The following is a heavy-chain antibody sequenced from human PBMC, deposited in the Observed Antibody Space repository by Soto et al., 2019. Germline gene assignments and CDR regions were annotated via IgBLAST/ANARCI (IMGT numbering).Heavy chain of an antibody. CDR3: ARAKSGYYDDFAY. CDR1: GGSFSGYY. V-gene: IGHV4-34*01. Sequence: SETLSLTCAVYGGSFSGYYWSWIRQPPGKGLEWIGEINHSGSTNYNPSLKSRVTISVDTSKNQFSLKLSSVTAADTAVYYCARAKSGYYDDFAYWGQGTLVTVSS. D-gene: IGHD3-3*01. CDR2: INHSGST. J-gene: IGHJ4*02.